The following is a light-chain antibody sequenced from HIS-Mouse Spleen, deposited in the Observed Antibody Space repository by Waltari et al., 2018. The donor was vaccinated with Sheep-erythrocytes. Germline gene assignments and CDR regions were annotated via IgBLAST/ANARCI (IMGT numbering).Light chain of an antibody. Sequence: QSALTQPASVSGSPGQSLTISCPGTSSHVGSYNLVSWYQQHPGKAPKLMIYEGSKRPSGVSNRFSGSKSGNTASLTISGLQAEDEADYYCCSYAGSSTPWVFGGGTKLTVL. J-gene: IGLJ3*02. CDR3: CSYAGSSTPWV. CDR1: SSHVGSYNL. V-gene: IGLV2-23*01. CDR2: EGS.